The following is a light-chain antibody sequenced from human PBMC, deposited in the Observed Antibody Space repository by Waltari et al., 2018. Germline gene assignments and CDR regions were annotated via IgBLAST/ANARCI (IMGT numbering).Light chain of an antibody. J-gene: IGKJ4*01. V-gene: IGKV2-28*01. CDR2: LGS. CDR3: MQALQTQLT. CDR1: QSLLHSNGYNY. Sequence: DIAMTQSPLPLPVTPGERASIPCSASQSLLHSNGYNYLDWYLQKPGQSPQLLIYLGSNRASGVPDRFSGSGSGTDFTLKISRVEAEDVGVYYCMQALQTQLTFGGGTKVEIK.